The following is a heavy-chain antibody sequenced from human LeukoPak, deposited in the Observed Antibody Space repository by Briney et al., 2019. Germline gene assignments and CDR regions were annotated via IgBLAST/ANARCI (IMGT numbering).Heavy chain of an antibody. CDR3: VRRSPIGTYDY. CDR2: INDNGGAT. J-gene: IGHJ4*02. CDR1: GFTFSTSS. D-gene: IGHD1-26*01. V-gene: IGHV3-64*01. Sequence: GGSLRLSCAASGFTFSTSSMHWVRQAPGKGLEYVSAINDNGGATYYASSVKGRFTISRDNSENTLYLQMGSLTAEDMAVYYCVRRSPIGTYDYWGQGTLVTVAS.